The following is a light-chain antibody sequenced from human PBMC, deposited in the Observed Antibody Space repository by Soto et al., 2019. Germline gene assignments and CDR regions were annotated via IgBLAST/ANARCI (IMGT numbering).Light chain of an antibody. CDR3: QQHDKLPPA. V-gene: IGKV3-15*01. Sequence: EIVMTQSPATLSVSPGERATLSCRASQSVSSNLAWYQQKPGQTPRLLIYSASIRAAATPARFSGSGAGTNFSLTISSLQSEDFAVYYCQQHDKLPPAFGQGTKVDIK. J-gene: IGKJ1*01. CDR1: QSVSSN. CDR2: SAS.